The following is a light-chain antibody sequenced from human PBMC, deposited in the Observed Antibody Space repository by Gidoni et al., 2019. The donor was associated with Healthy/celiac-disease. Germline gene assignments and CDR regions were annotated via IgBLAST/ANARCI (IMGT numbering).Light chain of an antibody. V-gene: IGKV3-11*01. J-gene: IGKJ2*01. Sequence: EIGLTQSPATLSLSPGGRATLSCRASQSVSSNLAWYQQKPGQAPRLLIYDASNRAPGIPARFSGSRSGTAFTLTISSLVPEDFAVYYCQQRSNWPPYTFXQXTKLEIK. CDR3: QQRSNWPPYT. CDR1: QSVSSN. CDR2: DAS.